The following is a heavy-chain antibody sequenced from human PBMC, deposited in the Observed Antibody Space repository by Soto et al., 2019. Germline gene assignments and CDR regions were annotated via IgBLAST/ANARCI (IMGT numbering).Heavy chain of an antibody. CDR2: ISGSGDST. CDR1: GFTFRNYA. Sequence: GGSLRLSCAASGFTFRNYAISWVRQAPGKGLQWVSSISGSGDSTYYADSVKDRFTISRDNSKNTLYLQMNSLRAEDTAIYYCAKGNGDYVSPYFGFWGQGTLVTVSS. D-gene: IGHD4-17*01. V-gene: IGHV3-23*01. CDR3: AKGNGDYVSPYFGF. J-gene: IGHJ4*02.